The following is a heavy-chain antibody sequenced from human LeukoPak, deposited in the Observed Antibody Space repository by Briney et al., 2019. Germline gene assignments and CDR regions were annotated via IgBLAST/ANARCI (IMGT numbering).Heavy chain of an antibody. V-gene: IGHV4-59*01. J-gene: IGHJ5*02. CDR3: AIRLGGDWFDP. CDR2: ISYSGSS. Sequence: PSETLSLTCTVSGGSISSYYWSWIRQPPGKGLEWVGYISYSGSSKYSPSLTSRVTISVDTSKNQFSLELSSVTAADTAVYYCAIRLGGDWFDPWGQGTLVTVSS. CDR1: GGSISSYY. D-gene: IGHD3-16*01.